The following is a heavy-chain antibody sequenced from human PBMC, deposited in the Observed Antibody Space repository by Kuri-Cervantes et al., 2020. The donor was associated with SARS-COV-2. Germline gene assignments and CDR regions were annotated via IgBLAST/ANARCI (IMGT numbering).Heavy chain of an antibody. CDR2: IYRSGST. V-gene: IGHV4-4*02. CDR3: ARGRGSGSYNYYGMDV. Sequence: SETLSLTCAVSGDSINTNNWWSWVRQPPKKGLEWIGEIYRSGSTNYSPSLKNRVTISVDTSKNQFSLNLNSVTAADTAVYYCARGRGSGSYNYYGMDVWGQGTTVTVSS. J-gene: IGHJ6*02. D-gene: IGHD3-10*01. CDR1: GDSINTNNW.